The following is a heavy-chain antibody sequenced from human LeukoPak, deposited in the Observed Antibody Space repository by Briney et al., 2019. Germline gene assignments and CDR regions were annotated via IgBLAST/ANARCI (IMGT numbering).Heavy chain of an antibody. J-gene: IGHJ4*02. CDR2: INPNSGGT. D-gene: IGHD3-22*01. V-gene: IGHV1-2*02. CDR3: ARDTRGGYYYDSSGYPDY. CDR1: GYTFTGYY. Sequence: GASVKVSCKASGYTFTGYYMHWVRQAPGQGLEWMGWINPNSGGTNYAQKFQGRVTMTRDTSISTAYMELSRLRSDDTAVYYCARDTRGGYYYDSSGYPDYWGQGTLVTVSS.